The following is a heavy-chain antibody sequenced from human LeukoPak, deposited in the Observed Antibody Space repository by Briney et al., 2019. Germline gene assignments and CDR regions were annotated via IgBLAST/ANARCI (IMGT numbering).Heavy chain of an antibody. V-gene: IGHV1-69*01. Sequence: SSVKVSCKASGGTFSNYAISWVRRAPGQGLEWMGGIIPIFSTANYAQEFQGRVTITADESTSTAYMELSSLRSEDTAVYYCARGPDYYDSSGYDYYYMDVWGKGTTVTVSS. D-gene: IGHD3-22*01. J-gene: IGHJ6*03. CDR1: GGTFSNYA. CDR3: ARGPDYYDSSGYDYYYMDV. CDR2: IIPIFSTA.